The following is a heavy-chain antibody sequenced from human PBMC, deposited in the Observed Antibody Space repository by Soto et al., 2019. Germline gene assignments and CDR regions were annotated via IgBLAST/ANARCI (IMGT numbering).Heavy chain of an antibody. Sequence: SLRLSCAASGFTFDDYAMHWVRQAPGKGLEWVSGISWNSGSIGYADSVKGRFTISRDNAKNSLYLQMNSLRAEDTALYYCAKGLWWELASEFAYWGQGTLVTVSS. CDR2: ISWNSGSI. J-gene: IGHJ4*02. CDR3: AKGLWWELASEFAY. D-gene: IGHD1-26*01. V-gene: IGHV3-9*01. CDR1: GFTFDDYA.